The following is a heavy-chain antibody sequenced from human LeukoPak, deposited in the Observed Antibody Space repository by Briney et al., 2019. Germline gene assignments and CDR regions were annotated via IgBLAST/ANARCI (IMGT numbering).Heavy chain of an antibody. D-gene: IGHD3-10*01. V-gene: IGHV3-74*01. J-gene: IGHJ4*02. CDR2: INSDGSST. CDR1: GFTFSSYW. CDR3: ANRGFGEQS. Sequence: GSLXXXCAASGFTFSSYWMHWVRQAPGKGLVWVSRINSDGSSTSYADSVKGRFTISRDNAKNTLYLQMNSLRAEDTAVYYCANRGFGEQSWGQGTLVTVSS.